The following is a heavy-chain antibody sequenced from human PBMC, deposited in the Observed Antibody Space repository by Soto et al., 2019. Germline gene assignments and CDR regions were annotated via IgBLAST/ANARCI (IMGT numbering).Heavy chain of an antibody. J-gene: IGHJ4*02. D-gene: IGHD4-17*01. CDR1: GGSFSGYY. CDR2: INHSGST. Sequence: SETLSLTCAVYGGSFSGYYWRWIRQPPGKGLEWIGEINHSGSTNYNPSLKSRVTISVDTSKNQFSLKLSSVTAADTAVYYCAYNDYGDILGDYWGQGTLVTVSS. V-gene: IGHV4-34*01. CDR3: AYNDYGDILGDY.